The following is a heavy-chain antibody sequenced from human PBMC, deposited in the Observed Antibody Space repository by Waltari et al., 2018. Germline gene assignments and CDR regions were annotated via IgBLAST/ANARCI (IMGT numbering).Heavy chain of an antibody. V-gene: IGHV3-7*03. Sequence: VQLVDSGGGLVQPGGHLRLRCAASGFTFGSNWMRWVRQAPGRGLEWLANIKPDGSQQYYVDSLMGRFSISRDNAKNSLYLQLNSLRAEDTAIYYCARDFNWGWDFWGQGTLVTVSS. CDR3: ARDFNWGWDF. CDR1: GFTFGSNW. CDR2: IKPDGSQQ. J-gene: IGHJ4*02. D-gene: IGHD7-27*01.